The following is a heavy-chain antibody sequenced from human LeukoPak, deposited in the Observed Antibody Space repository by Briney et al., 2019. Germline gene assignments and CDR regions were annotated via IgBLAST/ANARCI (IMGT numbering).Heavy chain of an antibody. D-gene: IGHD3-3*01. CDR1: GGSFSGYY. J-gene: IGHJ6*03. Sequence: SETLSLTCAVYGGSFSGYYWSWIRQPPGKGLEWIGEINHSGSTNHNPSLKSRVTISVDTSKNQFSLKLSSVTAADTAVYYCARVLVYTIFGVVIPKDYMDVWGKGTTVTVSS. V-gene: IGHV4-34*01. CDR2: INHSGST. CDR3: ARVLVYTIFGVVIPKDYMDV.